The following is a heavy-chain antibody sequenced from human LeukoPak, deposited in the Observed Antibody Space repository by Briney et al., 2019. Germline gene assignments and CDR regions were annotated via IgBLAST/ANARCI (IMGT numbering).Heavy chain of an antibody. CDR1: GGSISSYY. CDR2: IYYSGST. CDR3: ARERIAVAWRYYYYMDV. D-gene: IGHD6-19*01. J-gene: IGHJ6*03. V-gene: IGHV4-59*12. Sequence: PSETLSLTCTVSGGSISSYYWSWIRQPPGKGLEWIGYIYYSGSTNYNPSLQSRVTMSVDTSKNQFSLKLSSVTAADTAVYYCARERIAVAWRYYYYMDVWGKGTTVTISS.